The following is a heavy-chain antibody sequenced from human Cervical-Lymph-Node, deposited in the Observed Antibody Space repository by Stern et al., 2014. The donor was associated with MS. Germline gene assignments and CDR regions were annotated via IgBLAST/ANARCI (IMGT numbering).Heavy chain of an antibody. CDR3: ASGRLGY. J-gene: IGHJ4*02. CDR2: INPSGDIT. CDR1: GYTFTNYY. V-gene: IGHV1-46*01. Sequence: QVQLVKSGAEVKKPGASVKVSCKASGYTFTNYYMHWVRQAPGQGLEWMGMINPSGDITRNALKFQGRITMTRDTSTSTVYMELSSLRSADVAIYYCASGRLGYWGQGTLVTVSS.